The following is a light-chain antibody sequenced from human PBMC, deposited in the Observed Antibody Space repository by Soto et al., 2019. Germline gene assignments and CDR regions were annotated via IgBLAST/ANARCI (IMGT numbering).Light chain of an antibody. V-gene: IGKV1-5*03. J-gene: IGKJ1*01. CDR3: QHYNSYSEA. Sequence: IQLTQPPSYLSSSVGDRVTITCRASQGISSYLGWYQQKPGKAPKLLIYKASTLKSGVPSRFSGSGSGTEFTLTISSLQPDDFATYYCQHYNSYSEAFGQGTKVDIK. CDR1: QGISSY. CDR2: KAS.